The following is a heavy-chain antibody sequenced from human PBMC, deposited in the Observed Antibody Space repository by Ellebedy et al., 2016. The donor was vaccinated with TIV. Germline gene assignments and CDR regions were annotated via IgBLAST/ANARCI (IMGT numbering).Heavy chain of an antibody. V-gene: IGHV4-4*07. CDR1: GDSMNDYF. CDR3: ARERSSYHSSSYFYWFFDV. J-gene: IGHJ2*01. CDR2: VNISGNT. D-gene: IGHD3-22*01. Sequence: MPSETLSLTCSVSGDSMNDYFWSWVRQSAGKGLEWIGRVNISGNTNYNPSLRSRVTMSVDTSKSQFSLKLRSMTAADTVVYYCARERSSYHSSSYFYWFFDVWGRGTLVTVSS.